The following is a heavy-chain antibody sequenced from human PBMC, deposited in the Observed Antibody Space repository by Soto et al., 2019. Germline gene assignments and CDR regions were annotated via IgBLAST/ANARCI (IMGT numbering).Heavy chain of an antibody. CDR1: GDSISTYS. D-gene: IGHD3-16*01. Sequence: QVQLQESGPGLVKPSETLSLTCTVSGDSISTYSWSWIRQPPGKGLEWIGYIYYSGSTNYNPSLKSRVTISVDTSKNQYSLRLSSVTAADTAVYYCERFKGGSPYGMDVWGQGTTVTVFS. CDR3: ERFKGGSPYGMDV. J-gene: IGHJ6*02. V-gene: IGHV4-59*01. CDR2: IYYSGST.